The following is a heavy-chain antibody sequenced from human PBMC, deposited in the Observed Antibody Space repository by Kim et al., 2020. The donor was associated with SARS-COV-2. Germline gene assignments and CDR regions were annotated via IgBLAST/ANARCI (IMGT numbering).Heavy chain of an antibody. V-gene: IGHV3-15*01. Sequence: GGSLRLSCAASGFTFSNAWMNWFRQTPGKGLEWLGRIKSKTDGGTTDYAAPVQGRFTMSRDDSKSTLYLQMNSLKTEDTAVYYCSTRPPPHGDFALDFWGRGALVTVSS. D-gene: IGHD4-17*01. CDR3: STRPPPHGDFALDF. CDR1: GFTFSNAW. CDR2: IKSKTDGGTT. J-gene: IGHJ4*02.